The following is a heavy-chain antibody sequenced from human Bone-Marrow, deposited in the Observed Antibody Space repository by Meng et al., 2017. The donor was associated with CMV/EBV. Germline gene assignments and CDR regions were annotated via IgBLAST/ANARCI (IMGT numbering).Heavy chain of an antibody. D-gene: IGHD1-14*01. J-gene: IGHJ5*02. CDR2: MNPNSGNT. CDR1: GYTFTSYD. Sequence: ASVKVSCKASGYTFTSYDINWVRQATGQGLEWMGWMNPNSGNTGYAQKFQGRVTITRNTSISTAYMELSSLRSDDTAVYYCARDRVGASVCGPWGHGTRVTGSS. V-gene: IGHV1-8*03. CDR3: ARDRVGASVCGP.